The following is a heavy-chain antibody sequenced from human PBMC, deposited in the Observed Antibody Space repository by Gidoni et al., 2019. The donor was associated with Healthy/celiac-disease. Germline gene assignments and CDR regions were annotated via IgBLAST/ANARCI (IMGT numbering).Heavy chain of an antibody. CDR1: GYTFTSYD. Sequence: QVQLVQSGAEVKKPGASVKVSCTASGYTFTSYDINWVRQAAGQGLEWMGWMNPNSGNTGCAQKFQGRVTMTRNTSISTAYMELSSLRSEDTAVYYCARGPTSYGGNSFDYWGQGTLVTVSS. CDR2: MNPNSGNT. V-gene: IGHV1-8*01. CDR3: ARGPTSYGGNSFDY. J-gene: IGHJ4*02. D-gene: IGHD4-17*01.